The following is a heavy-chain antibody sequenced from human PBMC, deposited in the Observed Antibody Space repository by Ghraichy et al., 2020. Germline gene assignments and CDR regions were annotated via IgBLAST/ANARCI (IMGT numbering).Heavy chain of an antibody. Sequence: GGSLRLSCAASGFTFSSYSMNWVRQAPGKGLEWVSSISSSSSYIYYADSVKGRFTISRDNAKNSLYLQMNSLRAEDTAVYYCARDMSGITPYYFDYWGQGTLVTVSS. CDR1: GFTFSSYS. CDR2: ISSSSSYI. CDR3: ARDMSGITPYYFDY. V-gene: IGHV3-21*01. D-gene: IGHD1-26*01. J-gene: IGHJ4*02.